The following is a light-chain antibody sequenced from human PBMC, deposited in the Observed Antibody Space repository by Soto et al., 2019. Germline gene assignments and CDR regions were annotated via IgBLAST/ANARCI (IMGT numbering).Light chain of an antibody. CDR3: QQFGTSPYT. CDR1: QSVVYSY. V-gene: IGKV3-20*01. Sequence: VLTQSPGTLSLSAGERATLSCRASQSVVYSYLTWYQQKPGQAPRLLIYGASKRASGTPDRFSGSGSGTDFSLTISRLEPEDFAINYCQQFGTSPYTFGRGTTLEIK. J-gene: IGKJ2*01. CDR2: GAS.